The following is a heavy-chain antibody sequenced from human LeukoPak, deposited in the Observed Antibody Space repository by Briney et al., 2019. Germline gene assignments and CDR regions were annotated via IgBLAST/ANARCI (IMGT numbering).Heavy chain of an antibody. CDR2: ISKSSSTI. CDR1: GFTFSNYN. V-gene: IGHV3-48*02. Sequence: GGPLRLSCAASGFTFSNYNMNWVRQAPGKGLEWVSYISKSSSTIYYADSVKGRFTISRDSAESSLYLQMNSLRDDDTAVYYCARNLDSTSCAYRCGMDVWGQGTTVTVSS. CDR3: ARNLDSTSCAYRCGMDV. J-gene: IGHJ6*02. D-gene: IGHD2-2*01.